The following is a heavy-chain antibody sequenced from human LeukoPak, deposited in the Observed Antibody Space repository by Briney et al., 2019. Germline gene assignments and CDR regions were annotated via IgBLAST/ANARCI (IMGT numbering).Heavy chain of an antibody. CDR2: ISYDGSNK. CDR3: ARGSGGAIDY. J-gene: IGHJ4*02. Sequence: GGSLRPSCAASGFTFSSYAMHWVRQAPGKGLEWVAVISYDGSNKYYADSVKGRFTISRDNSKNTLYLQMNSLRAEDTAVYYCARGSGGAIDYWGQGTLVTVSS. D-gene: IGHD3-16*01. V-gene: IGHV3-30*04. CDR1: GFTFSSYA.